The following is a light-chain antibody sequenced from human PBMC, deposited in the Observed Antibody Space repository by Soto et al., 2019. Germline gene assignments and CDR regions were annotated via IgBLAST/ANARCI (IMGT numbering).Light chain of an antibody. Sequence: DIVMTQSPLSLPVTPGEPASISCRSSQSLLHSNGYNYLDWYRQKPGQSPQLLIYLGSNRASGVPGRFSGSGSGTDFTLTISSLQPEDFATYYCQQLNSYPLTFGGGTKVDIK. CDR1: QSLLHSNGYNY. CDR3: QQLNSYPLT. CDR2: LGS. V-gene: IGKV2-28*01. J-gene: IGKJ4*01.